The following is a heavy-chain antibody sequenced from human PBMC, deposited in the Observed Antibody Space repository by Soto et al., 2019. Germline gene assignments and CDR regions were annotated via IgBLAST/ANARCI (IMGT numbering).Heavy chain of an antibody. V-gene: IGHV1-46*01. CDR3: AKMDYCGGHGFFYYYYYPMDF. CDR1: GYTFTSYY. CDR2: INPSGGST. D-gene: IGHD2-21*02. J-gene: IGHJ6*01. Sequence: ASVKVSCKASGYTFTSYYMHWVRQAPGQGLEWMGIINPSGGSTSYAQKFQGRVTMTRDTSTSTVYMELSSLRSEDTAVYYCAKMDYCGGHGFFYYYYYPMDFSGQGITVHVAS.